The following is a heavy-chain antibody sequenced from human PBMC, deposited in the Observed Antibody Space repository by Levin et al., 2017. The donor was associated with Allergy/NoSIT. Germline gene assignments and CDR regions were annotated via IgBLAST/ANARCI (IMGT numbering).Heavy chain of an antibody. Sequence: GGSLRLSCAASGFTFSTYSMNWVRQAPGKGLEWASYISRSSTTIHYADSVKGRFTISRDNAKNSLFLQMNSLRAEDTAVYYCARGDGDWGVDYWGQGTLVTVSS. J-gene: IGHJ4*02. D-gene: IGHD4-17*01. CDR1: GFTFSTYS. V-gene: IGHV3-48*01. CDR3: ARGDGDWGVDY. CDR2: ISRSSTTI.